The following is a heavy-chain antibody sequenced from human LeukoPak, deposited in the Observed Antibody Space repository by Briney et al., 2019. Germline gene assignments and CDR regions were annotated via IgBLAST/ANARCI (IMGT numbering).Heavy chain of an antibody. Sequence: SETLSLTCTVSGGSISSYYWSWIRQPPGKGLEWIGYIYYSGSTNYNPSLKSRVTISVDTSKNQFSLKLSSVTAADTAVYYCARAELNCSGGSCYRKSNWFDPWGQGTLVTVSS. J-gene: IGHJ5*02. CDR2: IYYSGST. D-gene: IGHD2-15*01. CDR3: ARAELNCSGGSCYRKSNWFDP. CDR1: GGSISSYY. V-gene: IGHV4-59*08.